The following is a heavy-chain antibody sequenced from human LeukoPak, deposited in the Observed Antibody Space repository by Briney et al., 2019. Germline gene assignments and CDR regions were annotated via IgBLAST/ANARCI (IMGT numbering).Heavy chain of an antibody. CDR3: ARDFGKSGYDPGANDY. Sequence: ASVKVSCKASGYTFTGYYMHWVRQAPGQGLEWMGWINPNSGGTNYAQKFQGRVTMTRDTSISTAYMELSRLRSDDTAVYYCARDFGKSGYDPGANDYWGQGTLVTVSS. CDR2: INPNSGGT. CDR1: GYTFTGYY. D-gene: IGHD5-12*01. J-gene: IGHJ4*02. V-gene: IGHV1-2*02.